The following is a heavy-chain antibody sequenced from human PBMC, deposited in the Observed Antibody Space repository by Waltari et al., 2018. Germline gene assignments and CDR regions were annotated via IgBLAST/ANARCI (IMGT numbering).Heavy chain of an antibody. Sequence: EVQLVQSGTEVKKPGESLRISCKGSGYNFDKYWVAWVRHKPGKGLEWMAIIYPGDPAIRYSPSVQVQVTRSTDKSIAPAYLQWASLKASDTAMYYCARRLTGTGETFEYWGQGTQVIVAS. D-gene: IGHD1-7*01. J-gene: IGHJ4*02. CDR1: GYNFDKYW. CDR3: ARRLTGTGETFEY. V-gene: IGHV5-51*01. CDR2: IYPGDPAI.